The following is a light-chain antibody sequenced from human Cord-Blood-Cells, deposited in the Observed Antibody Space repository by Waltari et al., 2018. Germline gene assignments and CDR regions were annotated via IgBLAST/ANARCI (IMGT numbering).Light chain of an antibody. Sequence: QSALTQPPSVSGSPGQSVTISCTGTSSHVGSYNRVSWYQQPPGTAPKLMIYEVSNRPSGVPDRFSGSKSGNTASLTISGLQAEDEADYYCSSYTSSSTWVFGGGTKLTVL. CDR2: EVS. CDR1: SSHVGSYNR. CDR3: SSYTSSSTWV. J-gene: IGLJ3*02. V-gene: IGLV2-18*02.